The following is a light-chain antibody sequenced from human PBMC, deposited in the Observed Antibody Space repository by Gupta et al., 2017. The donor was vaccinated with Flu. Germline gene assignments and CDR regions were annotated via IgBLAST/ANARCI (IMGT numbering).Light chain of an antibody. Sequence: QSVLTQPPSASGTPGPSIAISCSGSTSNIGDHHVYWYQQFPGTAPKLLIYMNDRRPSGVPDRFSGSKSGTSMSLAITGLRSEDEADYYCSTWDSSLEAWVFGGGTKLTVL. CDR3: STWDSSLEAWV. CDR2: MND. J-gene: IGLJ3*02. CDR1: TSNIGDHH. V-gene: IGLV1-47*01.